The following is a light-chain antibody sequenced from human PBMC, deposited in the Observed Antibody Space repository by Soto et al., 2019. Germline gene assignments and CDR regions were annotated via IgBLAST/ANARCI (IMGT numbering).Light chain of an antibody. J-gene: IGKJ4*01. Sequence: GDRVTITCRTSQDISSYLAWYQQKPGKAPQLLISAASTLQSGVLSRFSGSGSGTEFTLTISSLQPEDFATYYCQQLKSYPLSFGGGTKVEI. CDR1: QDISSY. V-gene: IGKV1-9*01. CDR3: QQLKSYPLS. CDR2: AAS.